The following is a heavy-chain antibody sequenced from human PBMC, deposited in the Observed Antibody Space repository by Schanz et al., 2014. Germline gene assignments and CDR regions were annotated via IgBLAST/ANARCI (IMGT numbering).Heavy chain of an antibody. Sequence: QVQLVQSGAEVKKPGASVKVSCKVSGYPFTEFSIHWVRQAPGKGLEWMGGLDPENGETIYSQKFQGRTTLTDDTSTDTAYMELSGLRSDDTAVYYCAADELMLRGAYFGFWGQGTLVTVSS. D-gene: IGHD3-10*01. CDR3: AADELMLRGAYFGF. J-gene: IGHJ4*02. CDR1: GYPFTEFS. V-gene: IGHV1-24*01. CDR2: LDPENGET.